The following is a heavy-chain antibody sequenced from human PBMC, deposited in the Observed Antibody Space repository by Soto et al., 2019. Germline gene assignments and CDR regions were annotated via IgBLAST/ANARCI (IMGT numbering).Heavy chain of an antibody. CDR3: AKRALRCFDY. CDR2: ISGSGGNT. CDR1: GFTFSSYA. J-gene: IGHJ4*02. Sequence: GGSLRLSCAASGFTFSSYAMSWVRQAPGKGLEWVSAISGSGGNTYYADSVKGRFTISRDNSKNTLYLLMNNLRAEDAAVYYCAKRALRCFDYWGQGTLVTVSS. V-gene: IGHV3-23*01. D-gene: IGHD4-17*01.